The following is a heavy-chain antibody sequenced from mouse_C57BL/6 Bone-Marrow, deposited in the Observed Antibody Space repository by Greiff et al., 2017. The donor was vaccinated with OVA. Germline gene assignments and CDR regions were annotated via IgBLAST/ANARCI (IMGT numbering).Heavy chain of an antibody. CDR3: AREDPCDYSYYFDY. V-gene: IGHV1-69*01. Sequence: QVQLQQSGAELVMPGASVKLSCKASGYTFTSYWMHWVKQRPGQGLEWIGEIDPSDSYTNYNQKFKGKSTLTVDKSSSTAYMQLSSLTSEDSAVYYCAREDPCDYSYYFDYWGQGTTLTVSS. CDR1: GYTFTSYW. CDR2: IDPSDSYT. D-gene: IGHD2-4*01. J-gene: IGHJ2*01.